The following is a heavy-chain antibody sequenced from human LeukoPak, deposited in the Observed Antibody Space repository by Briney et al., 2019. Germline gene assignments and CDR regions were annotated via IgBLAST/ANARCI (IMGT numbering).Heavy chain of an antibody. D-gene: IGHD2-2*01. CDR1: GGFVTGYY. CDR3: ARDRGCSSTHCYPDAFDI. Sequence: SETLSLTCTVSGGFVTGYYWSWTRQPPGRGLEWLGYIYYSGNTNYNPSLKSRVTISVDTSNNQFSLRLGSVTAADTAVYYCARDRGCSSTHCYPDAFDIWGRGTMVTVSS. V-gene: IGHV4-59*02. CDR2: IYYSGNT. J-gene: IGHJ3*02.